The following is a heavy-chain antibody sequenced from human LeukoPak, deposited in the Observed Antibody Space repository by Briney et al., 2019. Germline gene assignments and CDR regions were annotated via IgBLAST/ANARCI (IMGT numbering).Heavy chain of an antibody. CDR2: ITSGSSYI. V-gene: IGHV3-21*01. J-gene: IGHJ4*02. CDR1: GFIFTSYW. CDR3: ARDEVGGHFEY. Sequence: GGSLRLSCAASGFIFTSYWMSWVRQAPGQGLEWVPSITSGSSYIYYADSVKGRFTISRDNAKSSLYLQMNSLRAEDTAVYYCARDEVGGHFEYWGQGILVTVSS.